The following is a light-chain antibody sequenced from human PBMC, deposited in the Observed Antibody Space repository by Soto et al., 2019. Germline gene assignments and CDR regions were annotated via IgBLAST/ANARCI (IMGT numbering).Light chain of an antibody. CDR1: RSISSY. J-gene: IGKJ5*01. CDR2: DAS. CDR3: QQRSNWPLIT. Sequence: EIVLTQSPATLSLSPGERATLSCRASRSISSYLAWNQQKPGQAPRLLIYDASNRATGIPARFSGSGPGTDFTHTITSLEPEDFAVYYCQQRSNWPLITFGQGTRLEIK. V-gene: IGKV3-11*01.